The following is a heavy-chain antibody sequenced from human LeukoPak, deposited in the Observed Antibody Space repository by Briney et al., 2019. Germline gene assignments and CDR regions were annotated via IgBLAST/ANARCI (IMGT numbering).Heavy chain of an antibody. Sequence: SETLSLTCTVSGGSISSYYWSWIRQPPGKGVEWIGYIYYSGSTNYNPSLKSRVTISVDTSKNQFSLKLSSVTAADTAVYYCATGYSYGLYYFDYWGQGTLVTVSS. V-gene: IGHV4-59*01. CDR2: IYYSGST. CDR1: GGSISSYY. CDR3: ATGYSYGLYYFDY. D-gene: IGHD5-18*01. J-gene: IGHJ4*02.